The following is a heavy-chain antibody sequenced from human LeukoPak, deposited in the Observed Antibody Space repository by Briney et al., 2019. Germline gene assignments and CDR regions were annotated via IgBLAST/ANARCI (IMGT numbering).Heavy chain of an antibody. D-gene: IGHD3-10*01. CDR3: ARVREYGSGSYPNWFDP. Sequence: SVKVSCKASGGTFSSYAISWVRQAPGQGLEWMGGIIPIFGTANYAQKFQGRVTITADESTSTAYMELSSLRSEDTAVYYCARVREYGSGSYPNWFDPWGQGTLVTVSS. V-gene: IGHV1-69*13. J-gene: IGHJ5*02. CDR2: IIPIFGTA. CDR1: GGTFSSYA.